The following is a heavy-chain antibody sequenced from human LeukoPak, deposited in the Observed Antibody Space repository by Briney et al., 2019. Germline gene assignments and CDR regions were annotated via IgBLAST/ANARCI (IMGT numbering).Heavy chain of an antibody. CDR3: ARATVTTQDSSYYYYGMDV. V-gene: IGHV3-11*01. D-gene: IGHD4-17*01. CDR1: GFPFSDYY. J-gene: IGHJ6*02. Sequence: GSLRLSCAASGFPFSDYYMSWIRQAPGKGLEWVSYISSSGSTIYYADSVKGRFTISRDNAKNSLYLQMNSLRAEDTAVYYCARATVTTQDSSYYYYGMDVWGQGTTVTVSS. CDR2: ISSSGSTI.